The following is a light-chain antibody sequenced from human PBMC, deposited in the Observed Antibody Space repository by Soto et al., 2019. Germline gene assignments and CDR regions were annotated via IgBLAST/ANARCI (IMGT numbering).Light chain of an antibody. J-gene: IGKJ1*01. CDR3: QQYNSYSRT. Sequence: IQVTQSPSFLSASVGDRVTITCRASQGISSYLAWYQQKPGKAPNLLIYDASSLKTGVPSRFSGSGSGTEFTLSISSLQPDDFATYYCQQYNSYSRTFGQGTKVDI. CDR2: DAS. CDR1: QGISSY. V-gene: IGKV1-9*01.